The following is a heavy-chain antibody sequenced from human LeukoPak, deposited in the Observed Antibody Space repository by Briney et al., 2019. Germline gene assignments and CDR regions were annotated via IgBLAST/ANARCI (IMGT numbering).Heavy chain of an antibody. CDR1: GGSFSGYY. CDR3: ARGRDGYNPFDY. D-gene: IGHD5-24*01. J-gene: IGHJ4*02. CDR2: INHSGST. V-gene: IGHV4-34*01. Sequence: KPSETLSLTCAVYGGSFSGYYWSWIRQPPGKGLEWIGEINHSGSTNYNPSLKSRVTISVDTSKNQFSLKLSSVTAADTAVYYCARGRDGYNPFDYWGQGTLVTVSS.